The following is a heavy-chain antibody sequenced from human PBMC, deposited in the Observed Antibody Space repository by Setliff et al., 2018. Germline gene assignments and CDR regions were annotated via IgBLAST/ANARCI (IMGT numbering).Heavy chain of an antibody. CDR3: ARDYYDSSGYYYKVHYYYFDY. J-gene: IGHJ4*02. V-gene: IGHV4-4*07. Sequence: PSETLSLTCTVSGGSISSYYWSWIRQPPGKGLEWIGRIYTSGSTNYNPSLKSRVTMSVDTSKNQFSLKLSSVTAADTAVYYCARDYYDSSGYYYKVHYYYFDYWGQGTLVTVSS. D-gene: IGHD3-22*01. CDR2: IYTSGST. CDR1: GGSISSYY.